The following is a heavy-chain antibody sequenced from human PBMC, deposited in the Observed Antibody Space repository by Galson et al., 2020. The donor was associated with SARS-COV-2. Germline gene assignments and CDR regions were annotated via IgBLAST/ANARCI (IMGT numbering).Heavy chain of an antibody. CDR1: GYTFTSYG. J-gene: IGHJ4*02. D-gene: IGHD6-13*01. CDR2: ISAYNGNT. V-gene: IGHV1-18*04. Sequence: ASVKVSCKASGYTFTSYGISWVRQAPGQGLEWMGWISAYNGNTNYAQKLQGRVTMTTDTSTSTAYMELRSLRSDDTAVYYCARGFIVIAAAGNLGWLFDYWGQGTLVTVSS. CDR3: ARGFIVIAAAGNLGWLFDY.